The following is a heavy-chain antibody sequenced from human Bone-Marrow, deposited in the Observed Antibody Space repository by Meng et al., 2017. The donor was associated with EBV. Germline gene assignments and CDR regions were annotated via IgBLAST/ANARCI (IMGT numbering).Heavy chain of an antibody. D-gene: IGHD3-10*01. CDR2: VSDSGGYT. V-gene: IGHV3-23*01. CDR1: GFTFTSNA. Sequence: EVQLLESXXGLVQXGGCLRLSCAASGFTFTSNAMSWVRQAPGKGLEWVSGVSDSGGYTYYADSVKGRFTISRDNSKDTLHLQMSSLRAEDTAIYYCATGSYGSRLFDYWGQGTLVTVSS. J-gene: IGHJ4*02. CDR3: ATGSYGSRLFDY.